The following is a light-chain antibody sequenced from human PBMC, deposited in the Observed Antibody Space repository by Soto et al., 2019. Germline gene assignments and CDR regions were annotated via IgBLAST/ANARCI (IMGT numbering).Light chain of an antibody. J-gene: IGLJ1*01. CDR1: SSDVGGYNY. CDR2: EVN. V-gene: IGLV2-8*01. CDR3: GSYTTSSNYV. Sequence: QSALTQPPSASGSPGQSVTISCTGTSSDVGGYNYVSWYQHHPGNAPKLMIYEVNKRTSGVPDRFSGSKSGNTASLTVSGLQAEDEADYYCGSYTTSSNYVFGTGTKLTVL.